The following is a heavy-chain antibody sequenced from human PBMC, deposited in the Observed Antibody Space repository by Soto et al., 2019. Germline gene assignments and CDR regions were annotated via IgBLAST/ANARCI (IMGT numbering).Heavy chain of an antibody. Sequence: QVHLQESGPGLVKPSATLSLTGAVSGDSIKTETSWNCLRHLPWTGLEWIGEIKHTGDANANPALRSRVSMSVDRTKNQFFLNLRSVSAADTAVYFCAREGRLHWFESWGQGTLVTVSS. CDR3: AREGRLHWFES. CDR1: GDSIKTETS. V-gene: IGHV4-4*02. CDR2: IKHTGDA. J-gene: IGHJ5*01.